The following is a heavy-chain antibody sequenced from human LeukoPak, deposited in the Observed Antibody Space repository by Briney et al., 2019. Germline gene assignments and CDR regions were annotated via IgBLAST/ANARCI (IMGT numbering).Heavy chain of an antibody. V-gene: IGHV4-61*02. J-gene: IGHJ6*03. CDR2: IYTSGST. D-gene: IGHD4-11*01. CDR3: ATRATVTGGYYYMDV. CDR1: GGSISSGSYY. Sequence: SETLSLTCTVSGGSISSGSYYWSWIRQPAGKGLEWIGRIYTSGSTNYNPSLKSRVTISVDTSKNQFSLKLSSVTAADTAVYYCATRATVTGGYYYMDVRGKGTTVTVSS.